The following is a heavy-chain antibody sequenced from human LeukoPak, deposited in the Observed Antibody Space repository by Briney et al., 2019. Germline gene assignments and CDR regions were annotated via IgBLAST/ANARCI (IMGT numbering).Heavy chain of an antibody. CDR3: ARTTIFGVVIIRSYYFDY. V-gene: IGHV3-21*01. CDR1: GFTFSSYS. Sequence: PGGSLRLSCAASGFTFSSYSMNWVRQAPGKGLEWVSSISSSSSYIYYADSVKGRFTISRDNAKNSLYLQMNSLRAEDTAVYYCARTTIFGVVIIRSYYFDYWGQGTLVTVSS. D-gene: IGHD3-3*01. J-gene: IGHJ4*02. CDR2: ISSSSSYI.